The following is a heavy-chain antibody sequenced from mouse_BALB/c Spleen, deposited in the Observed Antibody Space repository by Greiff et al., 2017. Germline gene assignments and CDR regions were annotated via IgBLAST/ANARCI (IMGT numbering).Heavy chain of an antibody. Sequence: EVQLQQSGPELVKPGASVKISCKASGYSFTGYFMNWVMQSHGKSLEWIGRINPYNGDTFYNQKFKGKATLTVDKSSSTAHMERRSLASEDSAVYSCARELGNYEAMDYWGQGTSVTVSS. CDR1: GYSFTGYF. D-gene: IGHD2-1*01. J-gene: IGHJ4*01. CDR2: INPYNGDT. V-gene: IGHV1-20*02. CDR3: ARELGNYEAMDY.